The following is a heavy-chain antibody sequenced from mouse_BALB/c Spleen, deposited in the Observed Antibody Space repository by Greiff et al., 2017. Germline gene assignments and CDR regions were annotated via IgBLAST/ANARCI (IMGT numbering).Heavy chain of an antibody. CDR3: ASIDVEGYFDY. J-gene: IGHJ2*01. CDR1: GFTFSSYA. V-gene: IGHV5-6-5*01. Sequence: EVQLVESGGGLVKPGGSLKLSCAASGFTFSSYAMSWVRQTPEKRLEWVASISSGGSTYYPDSVKGRFTISRDNARNILYLQMSSLRSEDTAMYYCASIDVEGYFDYWGQGTTLTVSS. CDR2: ISSGGST. D-gene: IGHD2-12*01.